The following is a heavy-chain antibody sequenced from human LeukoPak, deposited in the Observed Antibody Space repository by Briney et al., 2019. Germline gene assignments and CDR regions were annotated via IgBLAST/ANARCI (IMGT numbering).Heavy chain of an antibody. CDR3: ARQKYYDILTATNYYFDY. CDR2: ISSSSSYI. D-gene: IGHD3-9*01. J-gene: IGHJ4*02. CDR1: GFTFSSYS. Sequence: PGGSLRPSCAASGFTFSSYSMNWVRQAPGKGLEWVSSISSSSSYIYYADSVKGRFTISRDNAKNSLYLQMNSLRAEDTAVYYCARQKYYDILTATNYYFDYWGQGTLVTVSS. V-gene: IGHV3-21*01.